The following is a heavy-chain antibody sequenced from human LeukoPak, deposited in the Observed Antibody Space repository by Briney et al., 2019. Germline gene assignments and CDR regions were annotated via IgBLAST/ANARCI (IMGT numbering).Heavy chain of an antibody. V-gene: IGHV4-34*01. CDR2: INHSGST. CDR3: ARMIGGDQRFFDY. Sequence: SETLSLTCAVYGGSFSGYYWSWIRQPPGKGLEWIGEINHSGSTNYNPSLKSRVTISVDTSKNQFSLKLSSVTAADTAVYYCARMIGGDQRFFDYWGQGTLVTVSS. CDR1: GGSFSGYY. J-gene: IGHJ4*02. D-gene: IGHD2-21*02.